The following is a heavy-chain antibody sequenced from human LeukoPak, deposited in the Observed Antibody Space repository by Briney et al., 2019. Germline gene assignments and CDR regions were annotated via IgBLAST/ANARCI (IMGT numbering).Heavy chain of an antibody. J-gene: IGHJ6*03. CDR2: VYGSGNT. CDR1: GGSISSGYY. V-gene: IGHV4-38-2*02. Sequence: SETLSLTCTVSGGSISSGYYWGWVRQPPGKGLEWIGSVYGSGNTYYNPSLKSRVTISVDTSKNHFSLKVSSVTAADTAVYYCARPSGRNYYYYMDVWGKGTTVTVSS. CDR3: ARPSGRNYYYYMDV. D-gene: IGHD3-10*01.